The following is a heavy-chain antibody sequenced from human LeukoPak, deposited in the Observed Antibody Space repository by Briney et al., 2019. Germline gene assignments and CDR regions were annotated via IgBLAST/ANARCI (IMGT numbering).Heavy chain of an antibody. CDR3: ARDQLAAATWDAFDI. D-gene: IGHD6-13*01. J-gene: IGHJ3*02. V-gene: IGHV4-34*01. CDR2: INHSGST. CDR1: GGSFSGYY. Sequence: SETLSLTCAVYGGSFSGYYWSWIRQPPGKGLEWIGEINHSGSTNDNPSLKSRVTTSVDTSKNQFSLKLSSVTAADTAVYYCARDQLAAATWDAFDIWGQGTMVTVSS.